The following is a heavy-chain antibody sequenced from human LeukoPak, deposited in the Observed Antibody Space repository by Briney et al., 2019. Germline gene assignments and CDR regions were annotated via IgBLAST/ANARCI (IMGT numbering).Heavy chain of an antibody. CDR2: IIPILGIA. CDR1: GDTFSSYA. V-gene: IGHV1-69*04. D-gene: IGHD2-8*02. Sequence: ASVKVSCKASGDTFSSYAISWVRQAPGQGLEWMGRIIPILGIANYAQKFQGRVTITADKSTSTAYMELSSLRSEDTAVYYCARDNVVSFDYWGQGTLVTVSS. J-gene: IGHJ4*02. CDR3: ARDNVVSFDY.